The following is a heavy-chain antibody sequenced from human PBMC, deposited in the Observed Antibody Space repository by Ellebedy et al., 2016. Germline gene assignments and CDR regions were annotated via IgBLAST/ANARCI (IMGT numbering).Heavy chain of an antibody. J-gene: IGHJ3*02. CDR3: AGADHYYDTRMGAFEI. Sequence: SQTLSLTCXVSGASISTYYWSWFRQSPGRGLEWIGYIYYSGNTKNNPSFRGRVTISIDTSKNQFSLKLSSVTAADTAVYYCAGADHYYDTRMGAFEIWGQGTMVTVSS. CDR1: GASISTYY. D-gene: IGHD3-22*01. V-gene: IGHV4-59*13. CDR2: IYYSGNT.